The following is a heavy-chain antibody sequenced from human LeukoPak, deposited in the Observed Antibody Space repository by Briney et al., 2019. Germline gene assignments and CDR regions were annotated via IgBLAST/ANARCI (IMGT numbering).Heavy chain of an antibody. Sequence: PSETLSLTCTVSGDSISPYYWSWVRQSSGKGLVWIGYIYYSGSTNYNPSLKSRVTISVDMSKNQFSLKPSSVTAADTALYYCARHFTYYYDSSGYPRDAFDIWGQGTMVTVSS. CDR1: GDSISPYY. CDR2: IYYSGST. J-gene: IGHJ3*02. D-gene: IGHD3-22*01. CDR3: ARHFTYYYDSSGYPRDAFDI. V-gene: IGHV4-59*08.